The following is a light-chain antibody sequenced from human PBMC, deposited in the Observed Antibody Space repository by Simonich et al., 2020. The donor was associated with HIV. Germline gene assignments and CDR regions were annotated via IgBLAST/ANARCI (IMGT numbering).Light chain of an antibody. CDR2: AAS. CDR1: QSVSSN. CDR3: QQYNAWPT. Sequence: EIVMTQSAATLSVSPGERATLSCRASQSVSSNLAWYQQKPGQAPRLLIYAASTRATGIPARVSGRGSGTEFTLVISSMQSEDFAVYYCQQYNAWPTFGGGTKVEIK. J-gene: IGKJ4*01. V-gene: IGKV3-15*01.